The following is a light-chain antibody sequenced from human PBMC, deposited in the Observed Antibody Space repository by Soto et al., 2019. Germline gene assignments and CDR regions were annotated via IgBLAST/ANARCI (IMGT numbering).Light chain of an antibody. CDR2: LGS. J-gene: IGKJ4*01. CDR1: QSLLHSNGFNY. CDR3: MQALQTPLT. Sequence: DIVMTQSPLSLPVTPGEPASISCRSSQSLLHSNGFNYLDWYLQRPGQSPQLLIYLGSNRASGVPDRFSGSGSGTDFTLQISTVEAEDVGDYYCMQALQTPLTFDGGTKVEIK. V-gene: IGKV2-28*01.